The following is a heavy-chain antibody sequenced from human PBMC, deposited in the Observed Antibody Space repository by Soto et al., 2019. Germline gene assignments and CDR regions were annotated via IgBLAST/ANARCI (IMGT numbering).Heavy chain of an antibody. CDR3: ARAFGRGSGSYTPGFDY. D-gene: IGHD3-10*01. CDR1: GYTFTSYA. V-gene: IGHV1-3*01. J-gene: IGHJ4*02. CDR2: INAGNGNT. Sequence: QVQLVQSGAEVKKPGASVKVSCKASGYTFTSYAMHWVRQAPGQRLEWMGWINAGNGNTKYSQKFQGRVTITRDTSASTAYMELSSLRSEDTAVYYCARAFGRGSGSYTPGFDYWGQGTLVTVSS.